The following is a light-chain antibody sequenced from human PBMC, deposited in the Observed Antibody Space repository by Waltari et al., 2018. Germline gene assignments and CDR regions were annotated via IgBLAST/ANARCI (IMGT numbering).Light chain of an antibody. Sequence: EIVLTQSPGTLPLSPVERATLSSRASLSIGRYLVWYQQKPGQAPRRLIYGASSRAAGIPDRFSGSGSGTDFSLTISRLEPEDFAVYYCQNHERLPAVFGQGTKVEIK. V-gene: IGKV3-20*01. CDR3: QNHERLPAV. J-gene: IGKJ1*01. CDR1: LSIGRY. CDR2: GAS.